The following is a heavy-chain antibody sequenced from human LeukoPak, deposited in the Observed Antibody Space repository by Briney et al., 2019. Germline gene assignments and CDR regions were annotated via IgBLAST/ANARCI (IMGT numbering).Heavy chain of an antibody. CDR1: GGSFSGYY. CDR3: VGQSSDYSYYFDY. D-gene: IGHD3-22*01. CDR2: INHSGST. V-gene: IGHV4-34*01. J-gene: IGHJ4*02. Sequence: SETLSLTCAVYGGSFSGYYWSWIRQPPGKGLEWIGEINHSGSTNYNPSLKSRVTMSGDTSKNQLSLKLSSVTAADTAVYYCVGQSSDYSYYFDYWGQGTLVTVSS.